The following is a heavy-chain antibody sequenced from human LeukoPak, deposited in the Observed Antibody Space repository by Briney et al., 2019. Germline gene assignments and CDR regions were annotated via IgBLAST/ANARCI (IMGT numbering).Heavy chain of an antibody. CDR2: IKQDGSEK. CDR3: ARDSHDYYDSSDYFDY. J-gene: IGHJ4*02. V-gene: IGHV3-7*01. D-gene: IGHD3-22*01. Sequence: GGSLRLSCAASGFTLSTYWMSWVRQAPGKGLEWVANIKQDGSEKNYVDSVKGRFTISRDNAKNSLYLQMNSLRAEDTAVYYCARDSHDYYDSSDYFDYWGQGTLVTVSS. CDR1: GFTLSTYW.